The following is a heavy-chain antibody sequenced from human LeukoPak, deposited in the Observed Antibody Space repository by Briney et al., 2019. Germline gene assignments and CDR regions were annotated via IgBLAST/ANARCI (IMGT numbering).Heavy chain of an antibody. CDR2: TYYRSKWYN. J-gene: IGHJ4*02. V-gene: IGHV6-1*01. Sequence: SRTLSLTCAISGDSVSSNSAAWNWTRQSPSRGLEWLGRTYYRSKWYNDYAVSVKSRITINPDTSKNQFSLQLNSVTPEDTAVYYCARGYDSSGYYPHPFDYWGQGTLVTVSS. D-gene: IGHD3-22*01. CDR1: GDSVSSNSAA. CDR3: ARGYDSSGYYPHPFDY.